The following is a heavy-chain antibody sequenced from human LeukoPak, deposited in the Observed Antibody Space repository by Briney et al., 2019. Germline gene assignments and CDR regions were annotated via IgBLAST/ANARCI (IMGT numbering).Heavy chain of an antibody. CDR2: INWNGSST. CDR1: GFTFSSYA. Sequence: GGSLRLSCAASGFTFSSYAMSWVRQAPGKGLEWVSGINWNGSSTGYADSVKGRFTISRDNAKNSLYLQMNSLRAEDTALYHCARAHAVAGTFSDDMDVWGQGTTVTVSS. V-gene: IGHV3-20*01. J-gene: IGHJ6*02. D-gene: IGHD6-19*01. CDR3: ARAHAVAGTFSDDMDV.